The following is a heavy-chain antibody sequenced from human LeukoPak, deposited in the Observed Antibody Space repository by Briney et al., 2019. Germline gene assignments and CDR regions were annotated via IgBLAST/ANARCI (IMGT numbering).Heavy chain of an antibody. J-gene: IGHJ5*02. Sequence: GESLKISFKGSGYSFTSYWIGWVRPMPGKGLEWMGIIYPGDSDTRYSPSFQGQVTISADKSINTAYLQWSSLKASDTAMYYCARRTGTIRRHWFDPWGQGTLVTVSS. D-gene: IGHD1-1*01. CDR3: ARRTGTIRRHWFDP. CDR2: IYPGDSDT. V-gene: IGHV5-51*01. CDR1: GYSFTSYW.